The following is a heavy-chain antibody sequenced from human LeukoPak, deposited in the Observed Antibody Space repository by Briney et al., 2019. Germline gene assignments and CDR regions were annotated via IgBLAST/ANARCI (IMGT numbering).Heavy chain of an antibody. J-gene: IGHJ4*02. CDR2: ISGSGGQK. D-gene: IGHD6-19*01. CDR3: AKHVWTSVWFFDY. CDR1: GFTSSNYA. Sequence: PGGSLRLSCAASGFTSSNYALSWVRQAPGKGLEWVSLISGSGGQKDYADSVKGRFTISRDNSGNTLNLQMDSLKAEDTAVYYCAKHVWTSVWFFDYWGQGTLVTVSS. V-gene: IGHV3-23*01.